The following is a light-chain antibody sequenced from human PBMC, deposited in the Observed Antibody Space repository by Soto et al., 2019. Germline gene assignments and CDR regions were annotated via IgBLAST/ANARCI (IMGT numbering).Light chain of an antibody. J-gene: IGKJ4*01. V-gene: IGKV3-11*01. CDR3: QHRSTWPRT. CDR1: QSVTTS. CDR2: DAS. Sequence: DIVFTQSPCTLSLSPGERAILSCRASQSVTTSLVWYQQKPGQAPRLLIYDASDRATGIPARFSGSGSGTDFTLTISSLEPEDSAVYYCQHRSTWPRTFGGGTKVDIK.